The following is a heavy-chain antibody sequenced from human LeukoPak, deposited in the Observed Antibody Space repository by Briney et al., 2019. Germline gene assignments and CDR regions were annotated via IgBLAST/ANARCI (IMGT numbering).Heavy chain of an antibody. V-gene: IGHV3-30*04. CDR3: ARGGTDILLEPPAIPFDY. D-gene: IGHD2-8*01. CDR2: ISYDGGNK. CDR1: GFTFSSYA. Sequence: GGSLRLSCAASGFTFSSYAMHWLRQAPGKGLEWVAVISYDGGNKYYADSVKGRFTVSRDNSKDTLYLQMNSLRADDTAVYYCARGGTDILLEPPAIPFDYWGQGALVTVSS. J-gene: IGHJ4*02.